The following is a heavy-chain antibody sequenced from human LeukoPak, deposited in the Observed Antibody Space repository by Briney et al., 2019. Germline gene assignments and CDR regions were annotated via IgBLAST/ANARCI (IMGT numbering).Heavy chain of an antibody. D-gene: IGHD6-25*01. CDR2: LVYDARS. CDR1: GFTFDDYA. V-gene: IGHV3-33*08. CDR3: ARDLSAAFDF. Sequence: GGSLRLSCAASGFTFDDYAMHWVRQAPGKGLEWVARLVYDARSDYANSVKGRFSISRDDSKNTLFLDMSNLRVEDTALYYCARDLSAAFDFWGQGVLVTVSS. J-gene: IGHJ4*02.